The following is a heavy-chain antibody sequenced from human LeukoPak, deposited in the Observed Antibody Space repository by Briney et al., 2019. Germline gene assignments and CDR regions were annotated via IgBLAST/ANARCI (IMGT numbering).Heavy chain of an antibody. CDR3: AQRSPSY. J-gene: IGHJ4*02. Sequence: GGSLRLSCTVSGFTVNSNDMNWVRQAPGKGLEWVSLIYISGVTKYADSVQGRFTISRDNAKNTLYLQMNSLRAEDTAVYYCAQRSPSYWGQGTLVTVSS. CDR2: IYISGVT. D-gene: IGHD3-10*01. CDR1: GFTVNSND. V-gene: IGHV3-66*01.